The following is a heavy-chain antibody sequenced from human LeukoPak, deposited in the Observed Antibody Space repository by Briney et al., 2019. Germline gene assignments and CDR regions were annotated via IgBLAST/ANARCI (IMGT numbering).Heavy chain of an antibody. CDR3: AKWLQF. CDR1: GFTVGNSY. CDR2: IYAGGAT. J-gene: IGHJ4*02. V-gene: IGHV3-66*02. Sequence: GGSLRLSCAASGFTVGNSYMTWVRQAPGKGLEWVSLIYAGGATHYADSVKGRFTISRDNSKNTPYLQVNSLRTDDTAVYYYAKWLQFGGQGTLVTVSS. D-gene: IGHD5-24*01.